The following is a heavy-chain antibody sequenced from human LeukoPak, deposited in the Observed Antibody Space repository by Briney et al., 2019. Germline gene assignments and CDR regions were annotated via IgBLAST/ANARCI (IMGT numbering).Heavy chain of an antibody. CDR2: ISSSGSTI. D-gene: IGHD3-10*01. J-gene: IGHJ6*02. CDR1: GFTFSSYE. CDR3: AREGITNSYGMDV. V-gene: IGHV3-48*03. Sequence: GGSLRLSCAASGFTFSSYEMNWVRQAPGKGLEWVSYISSSGSTIYYTDSVKGRFTISRDNAKNSLYLQMSSLRAEDTAVYYCAREGITNSYGMDVWGQGTTATVSS.